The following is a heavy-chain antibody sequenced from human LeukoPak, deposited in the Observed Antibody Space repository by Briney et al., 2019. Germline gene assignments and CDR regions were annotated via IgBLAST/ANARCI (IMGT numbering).Heavy chain of an antibody. Sequence: GGSLRLSCAASGFTFSDYYMSWIRQAPGKGLEWVSYIRSSGSIKFYADSVRGRFTISRDNAKNSLYLQMISLRAEDTAVYYCARADCSSPSCYEFDYWGQGTLVTVSS. J-gene: IGHJ4*02. CDR1: GFTFSDYY. V-gene: IGHV3-11*04. CDR2: IRSSGSIK. CDR3: ARADCSSPSCYEFDY. D-gene: IGHD2-2*01.